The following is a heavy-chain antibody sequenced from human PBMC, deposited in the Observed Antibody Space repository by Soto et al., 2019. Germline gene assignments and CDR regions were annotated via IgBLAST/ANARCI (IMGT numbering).Heavy chain of an antibody. Sequence: SETLSLTWTVSSRSISNHFRFCVSQPPRKGLEQIRDIDYKENTNDNPPHKERRTRSVHTSKNKNSMKVSSVTAADTAVYFCTRANWYSEYWGQGTLVSVSS. CDR1: SRSISNHF. V-gene: IGHV4-59*11. D-gene: IGHD7-27*01. J-gene: IGHJ4*02. CDR2: IDYKENT. CDR3: TRANWYSEY.